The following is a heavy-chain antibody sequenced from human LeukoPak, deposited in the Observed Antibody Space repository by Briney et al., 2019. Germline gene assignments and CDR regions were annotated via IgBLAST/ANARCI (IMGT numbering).Heavy chain of an antibody. Sequence: ASVKVSCKASGYAFTGYYVHWVRHAPGQRLEWMGWIHPNSGGTNYAQKFQGRVTMTRDTSINTAYMELSRLTSDDTGVYYCARLIAAEVLWGAFDIWGQGTMVTVFS. V-gene: IGHV1-2*02. CDR2: IHPNSGGT. J-gene: IGHJ3*02. D-gene: IGHD6-13*01. CDR3: ARLIAAEVLWGAFDI. CDR1: GYAFTGYY.